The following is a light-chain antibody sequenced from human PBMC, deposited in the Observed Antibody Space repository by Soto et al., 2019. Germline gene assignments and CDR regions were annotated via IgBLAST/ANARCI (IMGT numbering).Light chain of an antibody. V-gene: IGLV2-14*01. CDR1: SNDVGGYNY. Sequence: QSVLTQPASVSGSPGQSITISCTGTSNDVGGYNYVSWFQQHPGKAPKLLIFEVSNRPSGVSHRFSGSKSGNTASLTISGLQAEDEADYYCSSFTSTSTFVFGSGTRSPS. CDR3: SSFTSTSTFV. J-gene: IGLJ1*01. CDR2: EVS.